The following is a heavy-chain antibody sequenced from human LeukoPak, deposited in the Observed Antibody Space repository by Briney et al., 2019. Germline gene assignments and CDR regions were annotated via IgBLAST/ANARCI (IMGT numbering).Heavy chain of an antibody. CDR1: GFSFSAHW. J-gene: IGHJ4*02. V-gene: IGHV3-74*01. CDR3: ARDKWWGASDH. D-gene: IGHD2-8*01. Sequence: GGSLRLSCAASGFSFSAHWMHWVRQAPGKGLMWVAQINGDATATNYAGSVKGRFTISRDNAKNTVHLQMSALTAEDTAVYYCARDKWWGASDHWGQGTLVTVSS. CDR2: INGDATAT.